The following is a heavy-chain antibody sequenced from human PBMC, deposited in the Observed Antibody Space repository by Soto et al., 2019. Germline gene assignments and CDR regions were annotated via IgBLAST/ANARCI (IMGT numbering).Heavy chain of an antibody. CDR3: ARDLGQQWLVRGDAFDI. Sequence: SQTLSLTCAISGDSVSSNSAAWNWIRQSPSRGLEWLGRTYYRSKWYNDYAVSVKSRITINPDTSKNQFSLQLNSVTPEDTAVYYCARDLGQQWLVRGDAFDIWGQGTMVTVS. V-gene: IGHV6-1*01. CDR1: GDSVSSNSAA. CDR2: TYYRSKWYN. D-gene: IGHD6-19*01. J-gene: IGHJ3*02.